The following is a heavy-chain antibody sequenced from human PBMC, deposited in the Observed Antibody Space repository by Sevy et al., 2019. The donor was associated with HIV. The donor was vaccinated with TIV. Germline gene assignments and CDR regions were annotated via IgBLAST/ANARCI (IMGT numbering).Heavy chain of an antibody. J-gene: IGHJ3*02. V-gene: IGHV3-23*01. CDR3: VKGARYTIPNDAFDI. CDR1: GFTFSSNA. Sequence: GGSLRLSCEASGFTFSSNAMSWVRQAPGKGLEWVSGISGGGGDTFYADSVKARFTISRDNSKNTLFLQINSLRAEDTAVYYCVKGARYTIPNDAFDIWGQGTMVTVS. CDR2: ISGGGGDT. D-gene: IGHD2-2*02.